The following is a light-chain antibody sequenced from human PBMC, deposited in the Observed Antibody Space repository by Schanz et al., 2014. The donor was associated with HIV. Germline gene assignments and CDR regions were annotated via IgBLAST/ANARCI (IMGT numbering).Light chain of an antibody. CDR1: SSDVGAYDR. CDR2: EVK. V-gene: IGLV2-18*02. J-gene: IGLJ1*01. CDR3: GSYTFASTPYV. Sequence: QSVLTQPPSVSGSPGQSVTISCTGTSSDVGAYDRVSWYQQPPGTAPKLIVYEVKNRPSGVPGRFSGSKSGNTASLTISGLQAEDEADYYCGSYTFASTPYVFGSGTKLTVL.